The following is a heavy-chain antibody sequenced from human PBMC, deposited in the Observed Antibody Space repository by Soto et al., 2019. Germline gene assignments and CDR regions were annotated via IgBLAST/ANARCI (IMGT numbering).Heavy chain of an antibody. J-gene: IGHJ4*02. D-gene: IGHD3-3*01. V-gene: IGHV3-11*01. CDR1: GFTFSDYY. Sequence: PGGSLRLSCAASGFTFSDYYMSWIRQAPGKGLEWVSYISSSGSTIYYADSVKGRFTISRDNAKNSLYLQMNSLRAEDTAVYYCARGTEELRFLEWFFDYWGQGTLVTVSS. CDR3: ARGTEELRFLEWFFDY. CDR2: ISSSGSTI.